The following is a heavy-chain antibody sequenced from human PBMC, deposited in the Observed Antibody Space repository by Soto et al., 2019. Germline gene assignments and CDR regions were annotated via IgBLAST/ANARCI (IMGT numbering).Heavy chain of an antibody. CDR2: IYYSGST. Sequence: SETLSLTCTVSGGSISSSSYFWGWIRQPPGKGLEWIGSIYYSGSTNYNPSLKSRVTISVDTSKNQFSLKLSSVTAADTAVYYCARSRSDPYIAAAGYDYWGQGTLVTVSS. CDR1: GGSISSSSYF. D-gene: IGHD6-13*01. V-gene: IGHV4-39*07. J-gene: IGHJ4*02. CDR3: ARSRSDPYIAAAGYDY.